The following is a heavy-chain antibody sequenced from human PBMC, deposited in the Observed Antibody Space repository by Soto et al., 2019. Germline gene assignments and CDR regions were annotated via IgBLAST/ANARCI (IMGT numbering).Heavy chain of an antibody. CDR3: ARGTWQWLTTDPNWFDP. CDR2: IYYSGST. CDR1: GGSISSYY. D-gene: IGHD6-19*01. Sequence: SETLSLTCTVSGGSISSYYWSWIRQPPGRGLEWIGYIYYSGSTNYNPSLKSRVIISVDTSKNQFSLKLSSVTAADTAVYYCARGTWQWLTTDPNWFDPWGQGTLVTVSS. J-gene: IGHJ5*02. V-gene: IGHV4-59*01.